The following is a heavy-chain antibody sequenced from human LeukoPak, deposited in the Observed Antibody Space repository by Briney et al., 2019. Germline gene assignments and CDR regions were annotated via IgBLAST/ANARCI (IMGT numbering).Heavy chain of an antibody. CDR3: ARDPGYVIYYFDY. D-gene: IGHD6-13*01. J-gene: IGHJ4*02. CDR1: GFAFSTYA. Sequence: PGGSLRLSCAASGFAFSTYAMSWIRQAPGKGLEWVSTISGSGDSPYYADPVKGRVTISRDNSKYTLYLQLNSLRAEDTALYYCARDPGYVIYYFDYWGQGALVTVSS. V-gene: IGHV3-23*01. CDR2: ISGSGDSP.